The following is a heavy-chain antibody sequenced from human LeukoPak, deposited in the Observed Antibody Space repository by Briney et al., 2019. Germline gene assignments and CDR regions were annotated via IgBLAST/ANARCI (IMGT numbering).Heavy chain of an antibody. CDR1: GASISSSPYY. CDR2: IHHSGST. D-gene: IGHD3-22*01. Sequence: NPSETLSLTCSVSGASISSSPYYWGWIRQPPGKGLEWIGEIHHSGSTYYNPSLKSRVTISVDTPMNQFSLNLSSVTAADTAVYYCARRLLYYYHTSAYGREYFDYWGQGILVTVS. J-gene: IGHJ4*02. V-gene: IGHV4-39*01. CDR3: ARRLLYYYHTSAYGREYFDY.